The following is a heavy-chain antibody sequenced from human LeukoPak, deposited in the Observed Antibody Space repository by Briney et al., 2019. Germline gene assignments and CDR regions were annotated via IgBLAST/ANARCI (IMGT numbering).Heavy chain of an antibody. D-gene: IGHD5-24*01. Sequence: SETLSLTCTVSGGAISSYYWGWIRQPPGQGLEWIAYMFYSGTTNYNPSLRSRVTISVDTSKNQFSLKLTSVTAADTAVYYCAGGGDGYQTRFDYWGQGTLLTVSS. CDR1: GGAISSYY. CDR3: AGGGDGYQTRFDY. J-gene: IGHJ4*02. CDR2: MFYSGTT. V-gene: IGHV4-59*01.